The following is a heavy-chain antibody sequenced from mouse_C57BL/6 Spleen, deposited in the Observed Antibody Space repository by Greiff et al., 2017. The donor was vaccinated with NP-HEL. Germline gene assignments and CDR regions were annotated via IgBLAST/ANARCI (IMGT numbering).Heavy chain of an antibody. V-gene: IGHV5-6*01. Sequence: EVKLMESGGDLVKPGGSLKLSCAASGFTFSSYGMSWVRQTPDKRLEWVATISSGGSYTYYPDSVKGRFTISRDNAKNTLYLQMSSLKSEDTAMYYCARHGGLLPSYWYCDVWGTGTTVTVSS. D-gene: IGHD2-3*01. CDR3: ARHGGLLPSYWYCDV. J-gene: IGHJ1*03. CDR2: ISSGGSYT. CDR1: GFTFSSYG.